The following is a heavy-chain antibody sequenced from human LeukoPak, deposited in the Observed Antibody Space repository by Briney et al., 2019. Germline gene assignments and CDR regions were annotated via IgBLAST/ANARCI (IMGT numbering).Heavy chain of an antibody. J-gene: IGHJ4*02. CDR3: AKDILYDSRNYYFDY. CDR2: ISWNSGSI. Sequence: GGTLRLSCAASGFTFSSYGMSWVRQAPGKGLEWVSGISWNSGSIGYADSVKGRFTISRDNAKNSLYLQMNSLRAEDTALYYCAKDILYDSRNYYFDYWGQGTLVTVSS. V-gene: IGHV3-9*01. D-gene: IGHD3-22*01. CDR1: GFTFSSYG.